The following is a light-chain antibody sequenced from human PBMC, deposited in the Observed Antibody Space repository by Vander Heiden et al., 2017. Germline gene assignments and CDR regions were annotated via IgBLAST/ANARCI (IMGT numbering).Light chain of an antibody. CDR3: CSYAGSTVV. V-gene: IGLV2-23*01. Sequence: QSALTQPASASGSPGQSITISCTETSSDVDIYNLVSWYQHHQGKVPKLLIYEGTQRPSGVSARFSGSRSGNTASLTVSGLQAEDEADYYCCSYAGSTVVFGGGTKLTVL. CDR1: SSDVDIYNL. J-gene: IGLJ2*01. CDR2: EGT.